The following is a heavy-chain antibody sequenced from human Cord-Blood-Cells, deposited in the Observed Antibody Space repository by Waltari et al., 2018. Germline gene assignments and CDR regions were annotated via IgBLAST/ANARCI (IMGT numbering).Heavy chain of an antibody. V-gene: IGHV3-7*01. CDR2: IKQDGSEK. D-gene: IGHD3-9*01. J-gene: IGHJ4*02. CDR1: GFTFSSSW. CDR3: ASVFFDWLLCY. Sequence: EVQLVESGGGLVQPGGSLRLSCAHSGFTFSSSWMIWVRQAPGKGLEWVANIKQDGSEKYYVDSVKGRFTISRDNAKNSLYLQMNSLRAEDTAVYYCASVFFDWLLCYWGQGTLVTVSS.